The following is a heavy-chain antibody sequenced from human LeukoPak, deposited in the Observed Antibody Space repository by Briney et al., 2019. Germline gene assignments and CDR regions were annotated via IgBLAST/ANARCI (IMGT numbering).Heavy chain of an antibody. V-gene: IGHV3-7*01. Sequence: GGSLRLSCAASGFTFSSKWMSWVRQAPGKGLEWVGNIQPDGSEGYPVDSVKGRFTISRDNAKNSLYLQMNSLRAEDTAVYYCARDTSSGGKFDPWGQGTLVTVSS. CDR3: ARDTSSGGKFDP. CDR2: IQPDGSEG. J-gene: IGHJ5*02. D-gene: IGHD6-19*01. CDR1: GFTFSSKW.